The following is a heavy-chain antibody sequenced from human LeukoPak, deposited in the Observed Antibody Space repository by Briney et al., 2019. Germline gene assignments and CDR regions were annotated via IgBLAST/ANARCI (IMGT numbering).Heavy chain of an antibody. CDR3: ARIALTMIVVAGNFDY. CDR1: GGSISSSSYY. D-gene: IGHD3-22*01. J-gene: IGHJ4*02. V-gene: IGHV4-39*07. CDR2: IYYSGST. Sequence: SETLSLTCTASGGSISSSSYYWGWIRQPPGKGLEWIGSIYYSGSTYYNPSLKSRVTISVDTSKNQFSLKLSSVTAADTAVYYCARIALTMIVVAGNFDYWGQGTLVTVSS.